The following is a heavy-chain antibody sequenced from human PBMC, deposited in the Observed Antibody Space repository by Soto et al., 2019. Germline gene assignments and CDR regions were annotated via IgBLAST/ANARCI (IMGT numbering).Heavy chain of an antibody. V-gene: IGHV3-73*01. J-gene: IGHJ5*02. D-gene: IGHD4-17*01. Sequence: EVQLVESGGGLVQPGGSLKLSCAASGFTFSGSAMHWVRQASGKGLEWVGRIRSKANSYATAYAASVKGRFTSPRDDSMNAAYLPMNSLKAEDTPVYYCTRHPYGDYLEGWFDPWGQGTLVTVSS. CDR1: GFTFSGSA. CDR3: TRHPYGDYLEGWFDP. CDR2: IRSKANSYAT.